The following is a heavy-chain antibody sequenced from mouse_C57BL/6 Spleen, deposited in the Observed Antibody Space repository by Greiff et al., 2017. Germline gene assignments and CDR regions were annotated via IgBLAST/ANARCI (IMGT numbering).Heavy chain of an antibody. D-gene: IGHD4-1*01. V-gene: IGHV1-55*01. CDR2: IYPGSGST. CDR1: GYTFTSYW. CDR3: ARQLANWDDYFDY. Sequence: QVQLQQPGAELVKPGASVKMSCKASGYTFTSYWITWVKQRPGQGLEWIGDIYPGSGSTNYNEKFKGKDTLTVDTSSSTADMQLSSLPAEDSAVYYCARQLANWDDYFDYWGQGTTLTVSS. J-gene: IGHJ2*01.